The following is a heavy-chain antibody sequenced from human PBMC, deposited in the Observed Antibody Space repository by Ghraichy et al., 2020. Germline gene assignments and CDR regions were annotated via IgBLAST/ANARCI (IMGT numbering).Heavy chain of an antibody. D-gene: IGHD5-12*01. Sequence: GSLRLSCAASGFTFSSYWMSWVRQAPGKGLEWVANIKQDGSEKYYVDSVKGRFTISRDNAKNSLYLQMNSLRAEDTAVYYCARGGGYNYYYYGMDVWGQGTTVTVSS. CDR3: ARGGGYNYYYYGMDV. V-gene: IGHV3-7*03. J-gene: IGHJ6*02. CDR1: GFTFSSYW. CDR2: IKQDGSEK.